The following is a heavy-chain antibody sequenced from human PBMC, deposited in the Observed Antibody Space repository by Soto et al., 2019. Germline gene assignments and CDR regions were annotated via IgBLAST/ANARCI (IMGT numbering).Heavy chain of an antibody. CDR1: GSTFTGYY. V-gene: IGHV1-2*02. CDR3: ARYLLRNYGSGSYYALDV. Sequence: QVQLVQSGAEVKKPGASVKVSCKASGSTFTGYYMHWVRQAPGKGLEWMGCINPKSGGTNYAQTSQGRVTMTRDTSISTAYMELGSLKSDDTAVDYCARYLLRNYGSGSYYALDVWGQGTTVTVSS. CDR2: INPKSGGT. D-gene: IGHD3-10*01. J-gene: IGHJ6*02.